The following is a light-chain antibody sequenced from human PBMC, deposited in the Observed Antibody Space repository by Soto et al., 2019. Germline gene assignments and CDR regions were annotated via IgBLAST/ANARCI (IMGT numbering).Light chain of an antibody. V-gene: IGKV1-12*01. Sequence: DIQMTQSPSSVSASVGDRVTITCRASEGISNWLAWYQQKPGKAPKLLIYAASSLQSVVSSRFSGSGSGTDFTLTFSGLQPEGFATYYCQQAHAFPITLGQGTRLEIK. J-gene: IGKJ5*01. CDR1: EGISNW. CDR3: QQAHAFPIT. CDR2: AAS.